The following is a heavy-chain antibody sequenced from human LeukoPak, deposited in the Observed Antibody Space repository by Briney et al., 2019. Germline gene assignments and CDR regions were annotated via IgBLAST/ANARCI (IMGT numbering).Heavy chain of an antibody. V-gene: IGHV4-4*07. CDR1: VGSISSYY. CDR2: IYTSGCT. J-gene: IGHJ5*02. CDR3: SRATLSWFDP. D-gene: IGHD2/OR15-2a*01. Sequence: SETLSLTCTVSVGSISSYYWSWIRQPAGEGLEWIGRIYTSGCTNYNPSLKSRLTMSVDTSKNQFSLKLSSVTAADTAVYFCSRATLSWFDPWGQGTLVTVSS.